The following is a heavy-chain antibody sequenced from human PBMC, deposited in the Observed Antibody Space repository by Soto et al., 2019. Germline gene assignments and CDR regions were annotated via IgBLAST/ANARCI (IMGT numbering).Heavy chain of an antibody. D-gene: IGHD1-26*01. CDR2: ISLSSGNI. CDR3: ARAPGESGSYYGLFDY. J-gene: IGHJ4*02. Sequence: EVRLVESGGGLVQPGGSLRLSCEASGFTFSSSNLNWVRQAPGKGLEWVSYISLSSGNIYYADSVKGRFTISRDNAKNSLYLQMNSLRDEDTAVYYCARAPGESGSYYGLFDYWGQGTLVTVSS. V-gene: IGHV3-48*02. CDR1: GFTFSSSN.